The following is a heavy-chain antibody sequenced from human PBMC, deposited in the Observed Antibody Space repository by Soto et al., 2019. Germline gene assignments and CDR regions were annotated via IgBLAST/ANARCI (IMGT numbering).Heavy chain of an antibody. CDR2: IYHSGST. V-gene: IGHV4-4*02. D-gene: IGHD3-22*01. CDR3: ARITYYYDSSGSTSPAV. CDR1: GGSISSSNW. Sequence: QVQLQESGPGLVKPSGTLSLTCAVSGGSISSSNWWSWVRQPPGKGLEWIGEIYHSGSTNYNPSPKSRVTISVDKSKNQFSLKLSSVTAADTAVYYCARITYYYDSSGSTSPAVWGQGTLVTVSS. J-gene: IGHJ4*02.